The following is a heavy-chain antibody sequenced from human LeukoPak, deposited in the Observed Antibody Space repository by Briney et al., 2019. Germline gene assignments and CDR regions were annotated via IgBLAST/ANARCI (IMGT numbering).Heavy chain of an antibody. CDR1: GGPVSGYY. D-gene: IGHD2-21*01. CDR3: ARLDRLIVDYWYFDL. Sequence: PSETLSLTCGVSGGPVSGYYWSWLRQSPGKGLEWIGEITRYGNTNYNPSLKSRVIISKDTSKSQISLTLISLTAADTAVYFCARLDRLIVDYWYFDLWGRGTQVTVSS. CDR2: ITRYGNT. J-gene: IGHJ2*01. V-gene: IGHV4-34*01.